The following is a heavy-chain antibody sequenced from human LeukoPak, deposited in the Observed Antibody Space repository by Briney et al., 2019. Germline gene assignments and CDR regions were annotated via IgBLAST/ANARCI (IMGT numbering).Heavy chain of an antibody. CDR1: GFTFTNAW. CDR3: TTDLGTYYHGSQRLIPIDY. CDR2: IKSKTDGETT. J-gene: IGHJ4*02. Sequence: NPGGSLRLSCVDSGFTFTNAWMSWVRQAPGKGLEWIGRIKSKTDGETTNYAEPVRGRFTISRDDSKSAVYLQMNSLKTEDTAVYYCTTDLGTYYHGSQRLIPIDYWGQGTLVTVSS. V-gene: IGHV3-15*01. D-gene: IGHD3-10*01.